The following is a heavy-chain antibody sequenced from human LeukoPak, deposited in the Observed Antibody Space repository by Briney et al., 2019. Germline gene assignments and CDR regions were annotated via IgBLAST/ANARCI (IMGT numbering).Heavy chain of an antibody. D-gene: IGHD3-22*01. CDR1: GYSISSGYY. J-gene: IGHJ3*02. CDR3: ARDPRRSMIVVVIRTNDAFDI. V-gene: IGHV4-38-2*02. CDR2: IYHSGST. Sequence: SETLSLTCTVSGYSISSGYYWGWIRQPPGKGLEWIGSIYHSGSTYYNPSLKSRVTISVDTSKNQFSLKLSSVTAADTAVYYCARDPRRSMIVVVIRTNDAFDIWGQGTMVTVSS.